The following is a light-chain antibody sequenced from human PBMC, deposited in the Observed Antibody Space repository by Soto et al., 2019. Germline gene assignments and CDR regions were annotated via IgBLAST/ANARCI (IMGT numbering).Light chain of an antibody. Sequence: QSVLTQPPSVSGAPGQRVTISCTGSSSNIGAGYDVHWYQQLPGTAPKLLIYGNSNRTSGVPDRFSGSKSGTSASLAITGLQAEDEADYYCQSYESSLSGYVVFGGGTK. V-gene: IGLV1-40*01. J-gene: IGLJ2*01. CDR2: GNS. CDR3: QSYESSLSGYVV. CDR1: SSNIGAGYD.